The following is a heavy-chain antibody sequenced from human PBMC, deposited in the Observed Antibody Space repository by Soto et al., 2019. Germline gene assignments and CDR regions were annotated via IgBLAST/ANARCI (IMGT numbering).Heavy chain of an antibody. Sequence: EVQLVESGGGLVQPGGTLRLSCAASGFNFSSYWMHWVRQAPGKGLVWVSRINSDGSSTSYADSVKGRFTISRDNAKNTLYLKMNRPRAEDTAVYYCARGYYGSGHNWFDPWGQGTLVTVSP. CDR1: GFNFSSYW. D-gene: IGHD3-10*01. V-gene: IGHV3-74*01. CDR3: ARGYYGSGHNWFDP. J-gene: IGHJ5*02. CDR2: INSDGSST.